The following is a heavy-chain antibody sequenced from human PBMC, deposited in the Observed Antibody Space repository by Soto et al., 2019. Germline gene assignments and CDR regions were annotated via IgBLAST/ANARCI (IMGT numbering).Heavy chain of an antibody. CDR1: GGSISSSSYY. CDR2: IYYSGST. Sequence: PSETLSLTCTVSGGSISSSSYYWGWIRQPPGKGLEWIGSIYYSGSTYYNPSLKSRVTISVDTSKNQFSLKLSSVTAADTAVYYCAAYRRGYQLTKNWFDPWGQGTLVTVSS. D-gene: IGHD2-2*01. V-gene: IGHV4-39*01. J-gene: IGHJ5*02. CDR3: AAYRRGYQLTKNWFDP.